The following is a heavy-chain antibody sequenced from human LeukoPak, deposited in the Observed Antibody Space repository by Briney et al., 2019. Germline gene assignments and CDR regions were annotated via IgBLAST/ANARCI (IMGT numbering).Heavy chain of an antibody. J-gene: IGHJ3*02. CDR2: RYYSGST. V-gene: IGHV4-39*01. CDR3: ARHGAMRAAAAGAAFDT. D-gene: IGHD4/OR15-4a*01. CDR1: GGSISPSSHY. Sequence: PSETLSLTCTVSGGSISPSSHYWGSGRQAPGKGLEWIGSRYYSGSTYYNPSLKSRVTISADTSKSQFSLDLNSVTAADTAVYYCARHGAMRAAAAGAAFDTWGQGTMVTVSS.